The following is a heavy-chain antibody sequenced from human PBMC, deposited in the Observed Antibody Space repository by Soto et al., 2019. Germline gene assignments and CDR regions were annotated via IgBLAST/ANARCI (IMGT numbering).Heavy chain of an antibody. CDR1: SYSISGGFY. CDR2: IYHSGSA. Sequence: PSETLSLTCAVSSYSISGGFYWAWIRQPPGKGLEGIGNIYHSGSAHYNPSLKSRVTMSVDTYKNNFYLRLTSVNAADTHVYYCARVTIFEYWFDPWGQGILVTVSS. V-gene: IGHV4-38-2*01. J-gene: IGHJ5*02. D-gene: IGHD3-3*01. CDR3: ARVTIFEYWFDP.